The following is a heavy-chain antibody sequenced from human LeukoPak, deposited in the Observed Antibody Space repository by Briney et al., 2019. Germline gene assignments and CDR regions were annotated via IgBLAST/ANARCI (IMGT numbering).Heavy chain of an antibody. CDR1: GFTFSRYP. J-gene: IGHJ3*02. CDR2: ISYDGSDK. Sequence: PGGSLSLSCVVSGFTFSRYPMYWVRQAPGKGLEWVAVISYDGSDKYYAAFVRGRFTISRDNSKNALYLQMNSLRAEDTAVYYCARDSLYYYDSSGYYPTGAFDIWGQGTMVTVSS. D-gene: IGHD3-22*01. CDR3: ARDSLYYYDSSGYYPTGAFDI. V-gene: IGHV3-30-3*01.